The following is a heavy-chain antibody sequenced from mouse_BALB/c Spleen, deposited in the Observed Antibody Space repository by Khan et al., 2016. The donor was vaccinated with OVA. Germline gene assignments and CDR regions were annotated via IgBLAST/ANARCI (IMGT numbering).Heavy chain of an antibody. CDR1: GYIFTNYI. V-gene: IGHV1S136*01. J-gene: IGHJ2*01. D-gene: IGHD4-1*01. CDR3: ARGNWQSYYFDY. CDR2: INPYNGAT. Sequence: EVQLQQSGPELVRPGTSVRMSCKTSGYIFTNYIIHWVKQMPGQGLEWIGYINPYNGATEYNEKFKGKAILTSDKSSNTAYMELSSLTSEDSAVYFCARGNWQSYYFDYWGQGTTLTVSS.